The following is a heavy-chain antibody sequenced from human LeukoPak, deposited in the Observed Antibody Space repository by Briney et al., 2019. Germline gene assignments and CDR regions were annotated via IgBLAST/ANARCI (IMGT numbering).Heavy chain of an antibody. J-gene: IGHJ3*02. Sequence: SETLSLTCTVSGGSISSYYWSWIRQPPGKGLEWIGYIYYSGSTNYNPSLKSQVTISVDTSKNQFSLKLSSVTAADTAVYYCARDQRGYYDSSGLGAFDIWGQGTMVTVSS. D-gene: IGHD3-22*01. CDR1: GGSISSYY. CDR3: ARDQRGYYDSSGLGAFDI. CDR2: IYYSGST. V-gene: IGHV4-59*01.